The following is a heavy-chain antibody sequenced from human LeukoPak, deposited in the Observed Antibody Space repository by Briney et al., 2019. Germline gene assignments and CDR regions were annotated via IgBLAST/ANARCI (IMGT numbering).Heavy chain of an antibody. J-gene: IGHJ4*02. CDR3: ARGRSSGWSYYFDY. CDR2: IYYSGST. V-gene: IGHV4-31*03. Sequence: SETLSLTCTVSGGSISGGGYYWSWIRQHPGKGLEWIGYIYYSGSTYYNPSLKSRVTISVDTSKNQFSLKLSSVTAADTAVYYCARGRSSGWSYYFDYWGQGTLVTVSS. D-gene: IGHD6-19*01. CDR1: GGSISGGGYY.